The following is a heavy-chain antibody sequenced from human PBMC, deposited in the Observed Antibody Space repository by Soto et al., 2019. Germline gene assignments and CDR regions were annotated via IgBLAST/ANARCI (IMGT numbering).Heavy chain of an antibody. V-gene: IGHV4-59*01. CDR1: AASFSKYY. CDR3: AGVTFGGVVRAH. J-gene: IGHJ4*02. CDR2: VYFNGNT. Sequence: PSETLSLTCTVSAASFSKYYWTWIRQPPGKGLEWIGYVYFNGNTNYNPSLKRRVSISIDTSKNPISLTLNSVTAADTPVYYCAGVTFGGVVRAHRGQVTLVIVSS. D-gene: IGHD3-16*01.